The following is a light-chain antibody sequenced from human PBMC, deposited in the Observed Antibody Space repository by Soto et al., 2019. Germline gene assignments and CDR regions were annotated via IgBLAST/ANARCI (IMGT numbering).Light chain of an antibody. Sequence: QSVLTHPPSVSGVPGQRVTISCTGSSSNIGAGYDVHWYQQLPGTAPKLLIYGNSNRPSGVPDRFSGSKSGTSASLAITGLQAEDEADYYCQSYDSSLRVFGGGTKLTVL. V-gene: IGLV1-40*01. CDR1: SSNIGAGYD. CDR2: GNS. CDR3: QSYDSSLRV. J-gene: IGLJ2*01.